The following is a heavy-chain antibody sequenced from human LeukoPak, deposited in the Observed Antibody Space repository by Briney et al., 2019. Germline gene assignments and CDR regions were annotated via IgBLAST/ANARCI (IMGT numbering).Heavy chain of an antibody. V-gene: IGHV1-69*04. D-gene: IGHD3-22*01. Sequence: ASVKVSCKASRGTFSSYAINWVRQAPGHGLEWMGKIIPPLDISNYAQKFQGRVTITADKSTRTAYMELNSLRSEDTAVYFCALQPHYYDSNGFLPLGYWGQGTLVTVSS. J-gene: IGHJ4*02. CDR3: ALQPHYYDSNGFLPLGY. CDR1: RGTFSSYA. CDR2: IIPPLDIS.